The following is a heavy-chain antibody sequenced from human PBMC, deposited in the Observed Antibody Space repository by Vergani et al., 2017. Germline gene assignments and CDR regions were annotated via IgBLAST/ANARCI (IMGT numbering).Heavy chain of an antibody. D-gene: IGHD6-19*01. V-gene: IGHV1-2*06. CDR3: ARGDTSGSPYH. CDR1: GYTFTGYY. Sequence: QVQLVQSGAEVKKPGASVKVSCKASGYTFTGYYMHWVRQAPGQGLEWVGRINPNSGGTNYAQKLQGRVTMTRDTSISTVYMELTSLRSDDTAVYYCARGDTSGSPYHWGQGTLVTVSS. J-gene: IGHJ5*02. CDR2: INPNSGGT.